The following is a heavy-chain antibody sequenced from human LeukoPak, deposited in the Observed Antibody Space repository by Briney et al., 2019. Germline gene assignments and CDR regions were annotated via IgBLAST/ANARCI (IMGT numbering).Heavy chain of an antibody. D-gene: IGHD3-10*01. Sequence: SETLSLTCAVYGGSFSGYYWSWIRQPPGKGLEWIGEINHSGSTNYNPSLKSRVTISVDTSKNQFSLKLSSVTAADTAVYCCARGKPSYGSGTFYRPLEPNYMDVWGKGTTVTVSS. CDR2: INHSGST. J-gene: IGHJ6*03. V-gene: IGHV4-34*01. CDR3: ARGKPSYGSGTFYRPLEPNYMDV. CDR1: GGSFSGYY.